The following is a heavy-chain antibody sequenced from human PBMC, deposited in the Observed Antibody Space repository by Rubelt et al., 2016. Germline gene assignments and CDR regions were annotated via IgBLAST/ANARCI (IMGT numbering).Heavy chain of an antibody. CDR2: IYYTGST. J-gene: IGHJ4*02. CDR3: ARGGVWFGQLMGY. V-gene: IGHV4-59*08. D-gene: IGHD3-10*01. Sequence: QVQLQESGPGLVKPSETLSLTCTVSGVSISSYYWSWIRQPPGKGLEWIVYIYYTGSTNYNPSLKSRVTISVDTAKNQFYLKLSSGTAADTAVYYCARGGVWFGQLMGYWGQGILVSVSS. CDR1: GVSISSYY.